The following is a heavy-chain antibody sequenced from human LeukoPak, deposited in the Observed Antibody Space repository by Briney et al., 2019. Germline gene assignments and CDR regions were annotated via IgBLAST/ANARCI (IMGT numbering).Heavy chain of an antibody. Sequence: PGGSLRLSCAASGFTFSSYAMSWVRQAPGRGLEWVSTISGSGNDTFYADSVKGRFTISRDNSKNTLYLQMNSLRAEDTAVYYCAKVFYQLLSTGHMDVWGKGTTVTVSS. V-gene: IGHV3-23*01. D-gene: IGHD2-2*01. CDR3: AKVFYQLLSTGHMDV. CDR1: GFTFSSYA. CDR2: ISGSGNDT. J-gene: IGHJ6*03.